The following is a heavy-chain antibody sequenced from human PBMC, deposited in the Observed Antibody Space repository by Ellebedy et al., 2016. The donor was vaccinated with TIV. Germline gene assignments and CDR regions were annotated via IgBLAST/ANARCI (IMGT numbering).Heavy chain of an antibody. CDR2: IIPIFGTA. D-gene: IGHD3-9*01. J-gene: IGHJ5*02. V-gene: IGHV1-69*06. CDR3: AREAGRYFDARRYWFDP. CDR1: GGTFSSYA. Sequence: SVKVSCXASGGTFSSYAISWVRQAPGQGLEWMGGIIPIFGTANYAQKFQGRVTITADKSTSTAYMELSSLRSEDTAVYYCAREAGRYFDARRYWFDPWGQGTLVTVSS.